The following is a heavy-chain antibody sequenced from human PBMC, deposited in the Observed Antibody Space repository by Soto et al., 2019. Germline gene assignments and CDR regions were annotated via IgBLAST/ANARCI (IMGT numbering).Heavy chain of an antibody. CDR1: IGSISTYY. CDR3: ASDRYVGYFEY. D-gene: IGHD2-2*01. CDR2: ISYSGST. Sequence: QVQLQESGPGLVKPSETLSLTCTVSIGSISTYYWTWIRQPPGKGLEWIGYISYSGSTDYNPSLKSRVTISVDTSNNQFSLKLSAVTAADTAVYYCASDRYVGYFEYWGQGTLITVSS. V-gene: IGHV4-59*01. J-gene: IGHJ4*02.